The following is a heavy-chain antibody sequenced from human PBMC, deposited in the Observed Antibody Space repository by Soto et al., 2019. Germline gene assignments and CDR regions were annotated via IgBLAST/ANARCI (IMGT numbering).Heavy chain of an antibody. J-gene: IGHJ4*02. V-gene: IGHV3-74*01. Sequence: EVQLVESGGGLVQPGGSLRLSCAASGFTFSSYWMHWVRQAAGKGLVWVSRINSYGSSTSYADSVKGRFTISRDNAKNTLYLQMNSLRAEDTAVYYCVRTSLVVAAATREDYWGQGTLVTVSS. CDR2: INSYGSST. CDR1: GFTFSSYW. CDR3: VRTSLVVAAATREDY. D-gene: IGHD2-15*01.